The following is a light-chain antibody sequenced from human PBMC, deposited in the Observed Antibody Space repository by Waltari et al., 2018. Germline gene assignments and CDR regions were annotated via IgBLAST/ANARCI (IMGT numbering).Light chain of an antibody. V-gene: IGKV1-33*01. CDR2: YTS. CDR3: QQYHNLPYT. Sequence: DIQMTQSPSSLSASVGDRVTVTCQASQGIVKYLNWYQQKPGKAPKLLIYYTSNLETGVPSRFSGSGSGTDFIFTISSLQPEDIATYYYQQYHNLPYTFGQGTRLEIK. CDR1: QGIVKY. J-gene: IGKJ2*01.